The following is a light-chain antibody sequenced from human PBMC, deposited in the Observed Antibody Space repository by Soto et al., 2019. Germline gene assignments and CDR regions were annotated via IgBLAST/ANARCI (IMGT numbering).Light chain of an antibody. Sequence: QAVVTQEPSLTVSPGGTVTLTCGSSTGAVTSGHYPYWFQQKPGQAPRTLIYDTSKKYSWTPARFSGSLLGGKAALTLSGAQPEDEAEYYCLLSYSGARLVVFGGGTQLTVL. CDR2: DTS. CDR1: TGAVTSGHY. V-gene: IGLV7-46*01. CDR3: LLSYSGARLVV. J-gene: IGLJ2*01.